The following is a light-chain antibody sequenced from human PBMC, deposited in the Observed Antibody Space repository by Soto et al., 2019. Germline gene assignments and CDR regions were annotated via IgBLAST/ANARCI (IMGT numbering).Light chain of an antibody. CDR2: GAS. CDR3: HQYDNSPLT. CDR1: QSVSSRY. Sequence: EIVLTQSQGPLSLSPGASATLSFRGSQSVSSRYLGWYQQRPGQAPRLLIYGASSRATDIPDRFSGSGSGTDFTLTISSLESEDFAVYYCHQYDNSPLTFGGGTKVEIK. V-gene: IGKV3-20*01. J-gene: IGKJ4*01.